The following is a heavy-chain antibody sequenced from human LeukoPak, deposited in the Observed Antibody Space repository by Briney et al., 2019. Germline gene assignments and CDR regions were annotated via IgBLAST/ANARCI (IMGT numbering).Heavy chain of an antibody. J-gene: IGHJ4*02. CDR3: ARGWGIAVAGLDY. Sequence: MTSETLSLTCAVYGVSFSGYYWSWIRQPPGKGLEWIGEINHSGSTNYNPSLKSRVTISVDTSKNQFSLKLSSVTAADTAVYYCARGWGIAVAGLDYWGQGTLVTVSS. V-gene: IGHV4-34*01. CDR2: INHSGST. D-gene: IGHD6-19*01. CDR1: GVSFSGYY.